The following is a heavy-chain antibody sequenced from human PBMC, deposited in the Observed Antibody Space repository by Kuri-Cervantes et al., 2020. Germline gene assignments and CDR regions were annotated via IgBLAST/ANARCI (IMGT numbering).Heavy chain of an antibody. D-gene: IGHD4-11*01. CDR3: AGYRNYGDPYYYFDY. CDR1: GYSISSGYY. J-gene: IGHJ4*02. CDR2: IFTSGSN. V-gene: IGHV4-38-2*01. Sequence: SETLSLTCAVSGYSISSGYYWGWIRQPPGKGLEWIGSIFTSGSNNYNPSLKSRVTISVDKSKNQFSLKLSSVTAADTAVYYCAGYRNYGDPYYYFDYWGQGTLVTVSS.